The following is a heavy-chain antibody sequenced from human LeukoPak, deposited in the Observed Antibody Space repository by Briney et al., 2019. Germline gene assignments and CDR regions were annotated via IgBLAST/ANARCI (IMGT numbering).Heavy chain of an antibody. CDR1: GFTLSSYW. Sequence: PGGSLRLSCAASGFTLSSYWMHWVRQAPGKGLVWVSRITGDGSSTSYADSVKGRFTISRDNSKNTLYLQMNSLRAEDTAVYYCAWARIAAGLIDSWGRGTLVTVSS. D-gene: IGHD6-13*01. CDR2: ITGDGSST. V-gene: IGHV3-74*01. CDR3: AWARIAAGLIDS. J-gene: IGHJ4*02.